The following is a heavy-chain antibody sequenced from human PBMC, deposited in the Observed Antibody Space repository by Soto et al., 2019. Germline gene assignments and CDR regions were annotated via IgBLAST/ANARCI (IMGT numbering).Heavy chain of an antibody. J-gene: IGHJ5*02. D-gene: IGHD2-15*01. CDR2: IYYSGST. CDR3: ARTSWTGWFDP. V-gene: IGHV4-59*12. Sequence: SETLSLTCTVSGGSISSYYWCWIRQPPGKGLEWIGFIYYSGSTNSNPSLKSRVNISVDTSKNQFSLNLSSVTAADTAAYFCARTSWTGWFDPWGQGTLVTVSS. CDR1: GGSISSYY.